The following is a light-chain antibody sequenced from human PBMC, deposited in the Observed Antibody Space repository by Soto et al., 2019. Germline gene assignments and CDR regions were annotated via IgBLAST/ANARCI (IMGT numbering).Light chain of an antibody. Sequence: DIVLTQSPATLSLSPGERATLSCRASQSVSSYLAWYQQKPGQAPRLLTYDASNRATGIPARFSGSGSGTDFTLTISSLEPEDFAIYYCQQRSNWPPVTFGGGTKVEIK. J-gene: IGKJ4*01. CDR2: DAS. CDR1: QSVSSY. CDR3: QQRSNWPPVT. V-gene: IGKV3-11*01.